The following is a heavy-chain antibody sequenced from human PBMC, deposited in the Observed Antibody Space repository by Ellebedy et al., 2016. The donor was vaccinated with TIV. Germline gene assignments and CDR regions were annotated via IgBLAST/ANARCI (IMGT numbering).Heavy chain of an antibody. J-gene: IGHJ4*02. V-gene: IGHV2-5*01. CDR2: IYWNDEK. CDR3: ARRGYSYGDFDY. D-gene: IGHD5-12*01. CDR1: GFSLSISGAG. Sequence: SGPTLVKPTQTLTLTCTFSGFSLSISGAGVGWIRQPPGKALEWLSFIYWNDEKRYRPPLRSRLTTTKDTSKNQVVLKLTNMAPVDTATYYCARRGYSYGDFDYWGQGIRVTVSA.